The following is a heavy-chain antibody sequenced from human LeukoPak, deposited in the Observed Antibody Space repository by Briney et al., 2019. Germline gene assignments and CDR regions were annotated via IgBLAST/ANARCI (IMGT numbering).Heavy chain of an antibody. D-gene: IGHD3-10*01. CDR2: IYYSGST. J-gene: IGHJ6*03. Sequence: SETLSLTCTVSGGSLSSTLYYWGWIRQPPGKGLEWIGRIYYSGSTYYNPSLKSRVTISVDTSTNQFSLKLSSVTATDTAVYYCARLHWDSGYYYYYMDVWGKGTTVTVSS. V-gene: IGHV4-39*01. CDR3: ARLHWDSGYYYYYMDV. CDR1: GGSLSSTLYY.